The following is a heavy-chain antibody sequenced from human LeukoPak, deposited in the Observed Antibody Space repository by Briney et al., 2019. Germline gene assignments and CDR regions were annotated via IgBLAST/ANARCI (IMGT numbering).Heavy chain of an antibody. D-gene: IGHD3-10*01. J-gene: IGHJ6*02. Sequence: GSVKVSCKASGYTFTGYYMHWVRQAPGQGLEWMGWINPNSGGTNYAQKFQGWVTMTRDTSISTAYMELSRLRSDDTAVYYCARDYRMVRGAIRYYYYGMDVWGQGTTVTVSS. CDR3: ARDYRMVRGAIRYYYYGMDV. CDR2: INPNSGGT. V-gene: IGHV1-2*04. CDR1: GYTFTGYY.